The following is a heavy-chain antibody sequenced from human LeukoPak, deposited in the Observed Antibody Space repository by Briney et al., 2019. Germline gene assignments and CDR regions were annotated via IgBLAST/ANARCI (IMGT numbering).Heavy chain of an antibody. CDR1: GGSISSNSHY. J-gene: IGHJ3*02. V-gene: IGHV4-39*01. CDR3: ARGSLRDGYNYMGAFDI. CDR2: IYYSGTT. Sequence: PSETLSLTCTVSGGSISSNSHYWGWIRQTPGKGLEWIGSIYYSGTTYYNPSLKSRVTISVDTSKSQFSLKLSSVTAADTAVYYCARGSLRDGYNYMGAFDIWGQGTMVTVSS. D-gene: IGHD5-24*01.